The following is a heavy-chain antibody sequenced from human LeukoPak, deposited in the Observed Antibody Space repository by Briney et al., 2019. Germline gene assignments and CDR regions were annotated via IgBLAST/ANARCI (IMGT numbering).Heavy chain of an antibody. Sequence: GGSLRLSCAASGFTFSSYAMSWVRQAPGKGLEWVSAISGSGVRTYYAGSVKGRFTISRDTSKNTLYLQMNSLGAEDTAVYYCAKDMGEDGSYYLDYWGQGTLVTVSS. V-gene: IGHV3-23*01. D-gene: IGHD1-26*01. J-gene: IGHJ4*02. CDR2: ISGSGVRT. CDR1: GFTFSSYA. CDR3: AKDMGEDGSYYLDY.